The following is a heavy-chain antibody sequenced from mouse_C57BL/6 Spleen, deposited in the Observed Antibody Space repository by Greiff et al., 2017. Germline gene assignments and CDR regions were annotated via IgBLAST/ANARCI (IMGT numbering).Heavy chain of an antibody. CDR3: ARGDWFAY. Sequence: QVQLQQPGAELVKPGASVKLSCKASGYTFTSYWMQWVKQRPGQGLEWIGEIDPSDSYTNYNQKFKGKATLTVDTSSSTAYMQLSSLTAENSAVYYFARGDWFAYWGQETLGTVSA. CDR2: IDPSDSYT. CDR1: GYTFTSYW. V-gene: IGHV1-50*01. J-gene: IGHJ3*01.